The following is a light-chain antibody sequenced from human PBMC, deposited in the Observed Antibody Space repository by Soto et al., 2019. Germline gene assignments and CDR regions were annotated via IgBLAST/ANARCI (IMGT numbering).Light chain of an antibody. Sequence: QSALTQPASVSGSPGQSITISCTGTSSDVGSFNLVSWYQQYPGKAPKLIIYEANKRPSGVSNRFSGSKSGNTASLTISGLQAEDEADYFCCSYAGSSTYYVFGTGTKLTVL. V-gene: IGLV2-23*01. J-gene: IGLJ1*01. CDR3: CSYAGSSTYYV. CDR2: EAN. CDR1: SSDVGSFNL.